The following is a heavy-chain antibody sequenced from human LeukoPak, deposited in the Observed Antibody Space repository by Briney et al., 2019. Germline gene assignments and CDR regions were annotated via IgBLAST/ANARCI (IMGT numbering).Heavy chain of an antibody. V-gene: IGHV3-7*01. CDR2: IKQDGSAK. CDR3: AREMGTVTTLPLDY. CDR1: GFTFSSYW. Sequence: PGGSLRLSCAASGFTFSSYWMSWVRQAPGKGLEWVANIKQDGSAKYYVDSVEGRFTISRDNAKNSLYLQMNSLRAEDTAVYYCAREMGTVTTLPLDYWGQGTLVTVSS. D-gene: IGHD4-11*01. J-gene: IGHJ4*02.